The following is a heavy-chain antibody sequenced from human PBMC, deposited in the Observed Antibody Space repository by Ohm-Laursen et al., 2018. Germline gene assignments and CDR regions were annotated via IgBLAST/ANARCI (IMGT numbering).Heavy chain of an antibody. CDR1: GFTFSSYS. Sequence: SLRLSCAASGFTFSSYSMNWVRQAPGKGLEWVSSISSSSSYIYYADSVKGRFTISRDNAKNSLHLQMNSLRAEDTAVYYCARGTTVKWGAFDIWGQGTMVTVSS. CDR3: ARGTTVKWGAFDI. D-gene: IGHD4-17*01. V-gene: IGHV3-21*01. J-gene: IGHJ3*02. CDR2: ISSSSSYI.